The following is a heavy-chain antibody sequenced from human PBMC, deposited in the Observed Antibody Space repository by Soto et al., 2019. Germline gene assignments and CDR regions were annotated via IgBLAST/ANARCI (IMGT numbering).Heavy chain of an antibody. Sequence: QVQLVESGGGVVQPGRSLRLSCAASGFSFSSYGMHWVRQAPGKGLEWVAVISYDGSNKYYADSVKGRFTISRDNSKNALYLQMNSLKAEDTAVCYCAKDINYGGNSWAFDSWGQGTLVTVSS. CDR3: AKDINYGGNSWAFDS. CDR1: GFSFSSYG. V-gene: IGHV3-30*18. CDR2: ISYDGSNK. D-gene: IGHD4-17*01. J-gene: IGHJ4*02.